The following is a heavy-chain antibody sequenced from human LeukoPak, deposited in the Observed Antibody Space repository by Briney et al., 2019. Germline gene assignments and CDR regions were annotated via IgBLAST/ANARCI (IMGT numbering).Heavy chain of an antibody. V-gene: IGHV3-23*01. D-gene: IGHD5-12*01. CDR3: AKGGYDYVEVGYFD. CDR1: GGSFSGYY. J-gene: IGHJ4*02. CDR2: IIGSVAST. Sequence: PSETLSLTCAVYGGSFSGYYWSWIRQPPGKGLEWVSVIIGSVASTYYADSVKGRFTISRDNSKNTLYLQMNSLRADDTAVYYCAKGGYDYVEVGYFDWGQGTLVTVSS.